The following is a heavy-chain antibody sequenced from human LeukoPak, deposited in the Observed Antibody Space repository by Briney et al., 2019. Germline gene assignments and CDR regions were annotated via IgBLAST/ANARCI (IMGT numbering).Heavy chain of an antibody. CDR3: ASAADGDYAPFDY. J-gene: IGHJ4*02. CDR2: IYHSGST. Sequence: IVYIYHSGSTYYNPSLKSRVTISVDRSKNQFSLKLSSVTAADTAVYYCASAADGDYAPFDYWGQGTLVTVSS. D-gene: IGHD4-17*01. V-gene: IGHV4-30-2*01.